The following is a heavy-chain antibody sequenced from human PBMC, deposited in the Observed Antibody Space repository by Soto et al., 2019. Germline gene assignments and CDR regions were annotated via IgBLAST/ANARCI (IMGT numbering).Heavy chain of an antibody. J-gene: IGHJ5*02. CDR1: GASVSSNSAN. D-gene: IGHD5-18*01. V-gene: IGHV6-1*01. CDR3: GRAHLGSDRYILEALDP. CDR2: TYYRSKWYN. Sequence: PSQTLSLTCAISGASVSSNSANWNWIRQSPSRGLEWLGRTYYRSKWYNDYAISLKSRIAINPDTSKNQFSLQLNSVTPEDTAVYYCGRAHLGSDRYILEALDPWGQGTLVT.